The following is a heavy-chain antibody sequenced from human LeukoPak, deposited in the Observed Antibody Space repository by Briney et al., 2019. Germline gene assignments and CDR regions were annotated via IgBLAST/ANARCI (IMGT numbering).Heavy chain of an antibody. CDR2: IIPIFGTA. CDR3: ARVLDPYNWFDP. CDR1: GGTFSSYA. J-gene: IGHJ5*02. Sequence: ASVKVSCKASGGTFSSYAISRVRQAPGQGLEWMGGIIPIFGTANYAQKFQGRVTITTDESTSTAYMELSSLRSEDTAVYYCARVLDPYNWFDPWGQGTLVTVSS. D-gene: IGHD3/OR15-3a*01. V-gene: IGHV1-69*05.